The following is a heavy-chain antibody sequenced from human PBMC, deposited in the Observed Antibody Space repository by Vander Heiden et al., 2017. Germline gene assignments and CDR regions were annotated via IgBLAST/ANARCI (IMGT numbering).Heavy chain of an antibody. Sequence: QLQLQESGPGLVKPSETLSLTCIVSGGSLSGRGYYWGWIRQAPGKALEWNGRYYYQGSTKVNPSLKGRSPHSRQKSKDQFLLILGFVTAADTAVYYCATLTYYYDSSGYYYPIYWGQGALVTVSS. D-gene: IGHD3-22*01. CDR1: GGSLSGRGYY. V-gene: IGHV4-39*01. CDR2: YYYQGST. J-gene: IGHJ4*02. CDR3: ATLTYYYDSSGYYYPIY.